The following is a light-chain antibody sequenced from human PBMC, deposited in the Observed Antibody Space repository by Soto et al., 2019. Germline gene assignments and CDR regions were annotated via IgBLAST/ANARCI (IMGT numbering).Light chain of an antibody. V-gene: IGLV1-51*01. CDR1: SSNIGGNS. Sequence: QSVLTQPPSVSAAPGQKVTISCSGSSSNIGGNSVSWYQQLPGTAPKLLIYDDNKRPSGIPDRFSGSKSGTSATLGITGFQTGDEADYYCGSWDSSLSAVLGGGTK. CDR2: DDN. J-gene: IGLJ3*02. CDR3: GSWDSSLSAV.